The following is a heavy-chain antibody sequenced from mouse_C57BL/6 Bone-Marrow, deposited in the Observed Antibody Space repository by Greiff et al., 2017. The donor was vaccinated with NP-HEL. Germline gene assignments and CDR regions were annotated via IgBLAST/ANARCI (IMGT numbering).Heavy chain of an antibody. J-gene: IGHJ4*01. CDR3: ARDDYYGSSFYYAMDY. CDR1: GFTFSSYA. Sequence: EVQLVESGGGLVKPGGSLKLSCAASGFTFSSYAMSWVRQTPEKRLEWVATISDGGSYTYYPDNVKGRFTISRDNAKNNLYLQMSNLKSEDTAMYYCARDDYYGSSFYYAMDYWGQGTSVTVSS. D-gene: IGHD1-1*01. V-gene: IGHV5-4*01. CDR2: ISDGGSYT.